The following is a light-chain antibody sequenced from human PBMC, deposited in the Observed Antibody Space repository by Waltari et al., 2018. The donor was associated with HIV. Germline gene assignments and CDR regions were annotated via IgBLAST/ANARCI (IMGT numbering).Light chain of an antibody. J-gene: IGLJ1*01. CDR3: CSYAGSSYV. CDR2: DVT. CDR1: SSDVGAYNY. V-gene: IGLV2-11*01. Sequence: QSALTQPRSVSGSPGQSVTISCTGTSSDVGAYNYVSWYQQHPGKAPKLMIYDVTKRPSVVPDRFSGSKSGNTASLTISGLQAEDDADYYCCSYAGSSYVFGTGTNVTVL.